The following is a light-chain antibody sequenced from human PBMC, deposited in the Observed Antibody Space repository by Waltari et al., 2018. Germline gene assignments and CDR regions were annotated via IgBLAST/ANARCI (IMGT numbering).Light chain of an antibody. CDR1: QSINTY. V-gene: IGKV3-11*01. CDR2: DAS. Sequence: EIVLTQSPATLSLSPGERATLSCRASQSINTYLAWYQQKPGQAPRLLIYDASNRATGIPTRFSGSGSGTDFTLTISSLESEDFAVYYCQQRSNLVTFGGGTKVEIK. CDR3: QQRSNLVT. J-gene: IGKJ4*01.